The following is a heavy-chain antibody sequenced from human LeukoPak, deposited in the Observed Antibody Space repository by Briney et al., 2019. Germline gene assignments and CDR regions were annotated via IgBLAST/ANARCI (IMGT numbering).Heavy chain of an antibody. CDR2: IRYDGSDK. CDR3: AKDGGAYCSSTSCSHVDY. J-gene: IGHJ4*02. D-gene: IGHD2-2*01. V-gene: IGHV3-30*02. CDR1: GFTFSSYG. Sequence: GGSLRLSCAASGFTFSSYGIYWVRQAPGKGLEWVAFIRYDGSDKYYADSVKGRFTISRDNSKNTLYLQMDSLRAEDTAVYYCAKDGGAYCSSTSCSHVDYWGQGTLVTVSS.